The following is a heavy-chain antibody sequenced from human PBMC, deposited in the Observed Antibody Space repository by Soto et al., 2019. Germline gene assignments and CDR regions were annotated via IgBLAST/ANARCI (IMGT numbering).Heavy chain of an antibody. J-gene: IGHJ4*02. CDR2: LYWDDDK. Sequence: QITLKESGPPLVKPTQTLTLTCTFSGFSLTTSGVGVGWIRQPPGKALEWLALLYWDDDKRYSPSLKSRLTITMDTSNTQLVLTMTNMDPVDTCTYFCAHSSGRSGDYWGQGTLVTVSS. CDR3: AHSSGRSGDY. CDR1: GFSLTTSGVG. V-gene: IGHV2-5*02. D-gene: IGHD3-10*01.